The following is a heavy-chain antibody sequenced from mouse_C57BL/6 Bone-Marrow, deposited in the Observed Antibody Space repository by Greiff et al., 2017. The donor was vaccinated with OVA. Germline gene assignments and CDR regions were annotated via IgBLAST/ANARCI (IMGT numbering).Heavy chain of an antibody. CDR2: ISDGGSYT. D-gene: IGHD1-1*01. CDR1: GFTFSSYA. V-gene: IGHV5-4*03. J-gene: IGHJ2*01. CDR3: ARGGLVTTVVATSDY. Sequence: EVKLEESGGGLVKPGGSLKLSCAASGFTFSSYAMSWVRQTPEKRLEWVATISDGGSYTYYPDNVKGRFTISRDNAKNNLYLQMSHLKSEDTAMYYCARGGLVTTVVATSDYWGQGTTLTVSS.